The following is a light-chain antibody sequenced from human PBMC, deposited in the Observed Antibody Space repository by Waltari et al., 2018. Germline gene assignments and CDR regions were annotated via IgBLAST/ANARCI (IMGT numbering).Light chain of an antibody. CDR1: QSIGRS. V-gene: IGKV3-20*01. CDR2: GAS. CDR3: QHYVRLPVT. Sequence: EIMLTQSPGTLSLSPGERATLSCRTSQSIGRSLAWYQQKPGQAPRLLIYGASSRATDIPDRFSGSGSGTDFSPTINTLEPEDCALYYCQHYVRLPVTFGQGTKVEIK. J-gene: IGKJ1*01.